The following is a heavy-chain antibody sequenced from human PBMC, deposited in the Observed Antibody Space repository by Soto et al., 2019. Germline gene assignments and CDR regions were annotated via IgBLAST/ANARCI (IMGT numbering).Heavy chain of an antibody. J-gene: IGHJ5*02. D-gene: IGHD4-17*01. CDR1: GGSISSGGYS. CDR3: AREGHLNDYGDPHVWFDP. V-gene: IGHV4-30-2*01. CDR2: IYHSGST. Sequence: QLQLQESGSGLVKPSQTLSLTCAVSGGSISSGGYSWSWIRQPPGKGLEWIGYIYHSGSTYYNPSLKSRVTISVDRSKNQFSLKLSSVTAADTAVYYCAREGHLNDYGDPHVWFDPWGQGTLVTVSS.